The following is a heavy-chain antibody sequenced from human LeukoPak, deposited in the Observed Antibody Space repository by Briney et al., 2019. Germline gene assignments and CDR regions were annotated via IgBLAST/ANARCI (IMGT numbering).Heavy chain of an antibody. Sequence: QTGGSLRLSCAASGFTFSSYAMSWVRQAPGKGLEWVSAISGSGGSTYYADSVKGRFTTSRDNSKNTLYLQMTSLRAEDTAGYYCAKVPRPVVGATLGYWGQGTLVTVSS. CDR1: GFTFSSYA. V-gene: IGHV3-23*01. CDR3: AKVPRPVVGATLGY. D-gene: IGHD1-26*01. CDR2: ISGSGGST. J-gene: IGHJ4*02.